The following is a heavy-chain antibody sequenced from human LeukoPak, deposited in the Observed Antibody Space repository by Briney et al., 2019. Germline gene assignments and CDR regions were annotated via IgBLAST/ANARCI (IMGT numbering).Heavy chain of an antibody. V-gene: IGHV1-2*02. J-gene: IGHJ4*02. CDR2: INPNSGDT. Sequence: ASVKVSCKASGYTFTGYYVHWVRQAPGQGLEWMGWINPNSGDTNYAQKFQGRVTMTRDTSISTAYMELSRLRSDDTAVYYCARVYTSVVDYWGQGTLVTVSS. D-gene: IGHD2-2*02. CDR3: ARVYTSVVDY. CDR1: GYTFTGYY.